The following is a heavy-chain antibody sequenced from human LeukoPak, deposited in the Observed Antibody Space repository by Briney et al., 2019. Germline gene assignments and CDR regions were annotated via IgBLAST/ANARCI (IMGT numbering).Heavy chain of an antibody. D-gene: IGHD6-13*01. J-gene: IGHJ4*02. CDR1: GGSISSGSYY. CDR2: IYTSGST. CDR3: ARFSWYSSSWYYFDY. Sequence: PSETLSLTCTVSGGSISSGSYYWSWIRQPAGKGLEWIGRIYTSGSTNYNPSLKSRVTISVDTSKNQFSLKLSSVTAADTAVYYCARFSWYSSSWYYFDYWGQGTLVTVSS. V-gene: IGHV4-61*02.